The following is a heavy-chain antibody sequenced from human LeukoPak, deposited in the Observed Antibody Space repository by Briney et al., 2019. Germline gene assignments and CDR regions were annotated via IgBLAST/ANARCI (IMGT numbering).Heavy chain of an antibody. J-gene: IGHJ6*02. CDR2: IYYSGST. CDR1: GGSISSYY. CDR3: ARRTPYCSGGSCYSDYYYYGMDV. V-gene: IGHV4-59*08. D-gene: IGHD2-15*01. Sequence: SETLSLTCTVSGGSISSYYWSWIRQPPGKGLEWIGCIYYSGSTNYNPSLKSRVTISVDTSKNQFSLKLSSVTAADTAVYYCARRTPYCSGGSCYSDYYYYGMDVWGQGTTVTVSS.